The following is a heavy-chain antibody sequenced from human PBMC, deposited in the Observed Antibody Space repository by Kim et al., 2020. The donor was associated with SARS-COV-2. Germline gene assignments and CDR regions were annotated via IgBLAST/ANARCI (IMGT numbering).Heavy chain of an antibody. CDR2: ISWNSGSI. D-gene: IGHD6-13*01. CDR1: GFTFDDYA. V-gene: IGHV3-9*01. CDR3: AKDSPPHPVSPRGYSSSWYSFDY. J-gene: IGHJ4*02. Sequence: GGSLRLSCAASGFTFDDYAMHWVRQAPGKGLEWVSGISWNSGSIGYADSVKGRFTISRDNAKNSLYLQMNSLRAEDTALYYCAKDSPPHPVSPRGYSSSWYSFDYWGQGTLVTVSS.